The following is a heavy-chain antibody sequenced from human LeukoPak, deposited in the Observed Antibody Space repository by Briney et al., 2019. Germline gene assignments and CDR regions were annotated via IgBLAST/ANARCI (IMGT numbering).Heavy chain of an antibody. CDR2: IIPIFGTA. CDR1: GYTFTSYD. Sequence: SVTVSCKASGYTFTSYDISWVRQAPGQGLEWMGGIIPIFGTANYAQKFQGRVTITADESTSTAYMELSSLRSEDTAVYYCARGVGSGSYYNGGYWGQGTLVTVSS. CDR3: ARGVGSGSYYNGGY. D-gene: IGHD3-10*01. V-gene: IGHV1-69*01. J-gene: IGHJ4*02.